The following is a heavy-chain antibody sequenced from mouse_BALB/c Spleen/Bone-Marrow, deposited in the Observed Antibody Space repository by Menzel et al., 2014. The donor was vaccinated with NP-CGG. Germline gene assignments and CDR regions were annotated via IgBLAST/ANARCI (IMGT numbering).Heavy chain of an antibody. CDR2: INPYNGAT. CDR3: ARGAY. V-gene: IGHV1-31*01. J-gene: IGHJ3*01. CDR1: GYSITGYY. Sequence: EVQLQESGPELVKPGVSVKISCKASGYSITGYYMHWVKQSHVKSLEWIGRINPYNGATTYSQSFKDKASLTVDESSNTAYMDLHSLTSGDSAVYYCARGAYWGQGTLVTVSA.